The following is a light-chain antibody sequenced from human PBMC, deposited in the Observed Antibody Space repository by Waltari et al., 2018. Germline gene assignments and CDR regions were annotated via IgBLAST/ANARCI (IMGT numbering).Light chain of an antibody. CDR3: QQYKNWPGT. CDR1: HSVSSN. Sequence: EIVMTQSPATLSVSPGERAPLSCRASHSVSSNLARYQQKPGQAPRLLIYGASTRATGIPARFSGSESGTEFSITISSLQSEDFAVYYCQQYKNWPGTFGQGTRVEIK. CDR2: GAS. V-gene: IGKV3-15*01. J-gene: IGKJ1*01.